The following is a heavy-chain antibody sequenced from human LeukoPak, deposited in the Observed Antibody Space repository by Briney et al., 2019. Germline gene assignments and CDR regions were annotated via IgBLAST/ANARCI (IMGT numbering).Heavy chain of an antibody. V-gene: IGHV3-23*01. CDR2: ISGSGDTT. D-gene: IGHD6-19*01. J-gene: IGHJ4*02. Sequence: GGTLRLSCAASGFTFSNYGMNWVRQAPGKGLEWVSAISGSGDTTYYADSVKGRFTISRDNSKNTLHLQMNSLRAEDTAVYFCARRSGVAVAGAFDYWGQGTLVTVSS. CDR3: ARRSGVAVAGAFDY. CDR1: GFTFSNYG.